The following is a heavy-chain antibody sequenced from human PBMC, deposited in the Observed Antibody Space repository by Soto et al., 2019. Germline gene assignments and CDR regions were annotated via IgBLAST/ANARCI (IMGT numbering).Heavy chain of an antibody. V-gene: IGHV5-51*01. CDR3: ARQLKGGSFILNWFDP. CDR1: GYSFTSYW. D-gene: IGHD1-26*01. J-gene: IGHJ5*02. Sequence: EVQLVQSGAEVKKPGESLKISCKGSGYSFTSYWIGWVRQMPGKGLEWMGIIYPGDYDTRYSPSFQGQVTISADKSIXXAYLPWSSLKAADTAMYYCARQLKGGSFILNWFDPWGQGTLVTVSS. CDR2: IYPGDYDT.